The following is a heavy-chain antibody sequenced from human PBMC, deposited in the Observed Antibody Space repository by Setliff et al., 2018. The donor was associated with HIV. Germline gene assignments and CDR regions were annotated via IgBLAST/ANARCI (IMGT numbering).Heavy chain of an antibody. V-gene: IGHV3-23*03. Sequence: GGSLKLSCAASGFSFSAHAMSWVRRAPRMGLEWLSVVLRGGSTTYYADSVKGRFTISRDDSKNTVYLEMRSLRAEDTAVYFCAKYTRGGSIFYYMDVWGKGTTVTVSS. J-gene: IGHJ6*03. D-gene: IGHD3-3*01. CDR3: AKYTRGGSIFYYMDV. CDR2: VLRGGSTT. CDR1: GFSFSAHA.